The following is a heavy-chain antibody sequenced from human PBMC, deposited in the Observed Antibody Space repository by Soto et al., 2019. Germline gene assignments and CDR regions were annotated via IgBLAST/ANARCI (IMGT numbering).Heavy chain of an antibody. CDR3: AREETAWPLAYGLDV. D-gene: IGHD2-21*02. Sequence: PGGSLRLCCEASGFSFSTYSMHWVRQAPGKGLEWVSSIGRRSDIYYADSVKGRFTIPRDNAKNSVSLQMNSLRDEDTAVYYCAREETAWPLAYGLDVWGQGTTVTVYS. CDR1: GFSFSTYS. J-gene: IGHJ6*02. CDR2: IGRRSDI. V-gene: IGHV3-21*01.